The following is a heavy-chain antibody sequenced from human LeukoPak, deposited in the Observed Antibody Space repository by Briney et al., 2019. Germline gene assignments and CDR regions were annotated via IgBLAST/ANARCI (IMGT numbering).Heavy chain of an antibody. Sequence: GGSLRLSCAASGFTFSSYGMHWVRQAPGKGLEWVAVISYDGSNKYYADSVKGRFTISRDNSKNTLHLQMNSLRAEDTAVYYCAKPVVPATAAFDIWGQGTMVTVSS. J-gene: IGHJ3*02. V-gene: IGHV3-30*18. D-gene: IGHD2-2*01. CDR1: GFTFSSYG. CDR3: AKPVVPATAAFDI. CDR2: ISYDGSNK.